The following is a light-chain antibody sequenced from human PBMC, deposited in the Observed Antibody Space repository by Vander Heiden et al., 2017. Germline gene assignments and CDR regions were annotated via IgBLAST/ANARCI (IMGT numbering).Light chain of an antibody. Sequence: QSVLPPPPSASGTPGQRVTISCSGSSSNIGSNTVNWYQQLPGTAPKLLIHSNNQRPSGVPDRFSGSKSGTSASLASSGLQSEDEADYYCAAWDDSLNGAVFGGGTQLTVL. V-gene: IGLV1-44*01. CDR3: AAWDDSLNGAV. J-gene: IGLJ7*01. CDR2: SNN. CDR1: SSNIGSNT.